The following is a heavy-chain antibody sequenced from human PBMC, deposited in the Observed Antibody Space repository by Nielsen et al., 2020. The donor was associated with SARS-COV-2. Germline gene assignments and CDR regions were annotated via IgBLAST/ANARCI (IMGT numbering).Heavy chain of an antibody. CDR2: IYYSGST. Sequence: SETLSLTCTVSGGSISSYYWSWTRQPPGKGLEWIGYIYYSGSTYYNPSLKSRVTISVDTSKNQFSLKLSSVTAADTAVYYCARDRTMAPPGYYGMDVWGQGTTVTVSS. CDR3: ARDRTMAPPGYYGMDV. V-gene: IGHV4-59*12. CDR1: GGSISSYY. J-gene: IGHJ6*02. D-gene: IGHD4/OR15-4a*01.